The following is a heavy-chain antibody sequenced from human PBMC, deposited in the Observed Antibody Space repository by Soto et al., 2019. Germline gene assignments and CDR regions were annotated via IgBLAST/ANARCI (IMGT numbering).Heavy chain of an antibody. CDR2: IFWNYDK. D-gene: IGHD4-17*01. CDR1: GFLLTTPGVG. CDR3: AHRRGRGSDYYLWDAFYY. J-gene: IGHJ4*02. V-gene: IGHV2-5*01. Sequence: QITLKESGPTPVKPTQPLTVTCDFSGFLLTTPGVGVGWIRQPPGKALEWLGLIFWNYDKRYNSSLKSRLSITKDPSKNQVVLTLSNVDPVDTATYYCAHRRGRGSDYYLWDAFYYWGQGTLVTVSS.